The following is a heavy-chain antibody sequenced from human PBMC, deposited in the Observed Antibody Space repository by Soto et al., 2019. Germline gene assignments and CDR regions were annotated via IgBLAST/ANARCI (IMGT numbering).Heavy chain of an antibody. CDR2: INPSGGST. J-gene: IGHJ3*02. Sequence: QVQLVQSGAEVKKPGASVKVSCKASGYTFTSYYMHWVRQAPGQGLEWMGIINPSGGSTSYAQKLEGRFTMTRDTSTSTVYMELSSLRSEDTAVYYCAREYSSGDQDAFDIWGPGTMVTVSS. D-gene: IGHD6-19*01. CDR3: AREYSSGDQDAFDI. V-gene: IGHV1-46*03. CDR1: GYTFTSYY.